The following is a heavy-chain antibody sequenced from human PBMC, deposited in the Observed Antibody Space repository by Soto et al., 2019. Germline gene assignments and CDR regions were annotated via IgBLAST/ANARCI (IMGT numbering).Heavy chain of an antibody. CDR3: ARDPGYSYGYN. D-gene: IGHD5-18*01. V-gene: IGHV1-24*01. J-gene: IGHJ4*02. Sequence: GASVKVSCKVSGYTISGLSMHWVRQAPAKGLEWMGGYVPEDGETIYAQKFQGRVTMTEDTSTDTASMELSSLRSEDTAVYYCARDPGYSYGYNWGQGTLVTVSS. CDR1: GYTISGLS. CDR2: YVPEDGET.